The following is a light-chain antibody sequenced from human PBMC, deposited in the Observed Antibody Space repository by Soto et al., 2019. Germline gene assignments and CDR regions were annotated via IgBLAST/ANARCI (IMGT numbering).Light chain of an antibody. J-gene: IGKJ1*01. CDR2: AAS. Sequence: DIQMTQSPSSLSASVGDRVTITCRASQSISSYLNWYQQKPGKAPKLLIYAASSLQSGVPSRFSGSGSGTDFTLIISSLQPEDFATYYCQQSYSTLTWTFGQGTKVDIK. V-gene: IGKV1-39*01. CDR3: QQSYSTLTWT. CDR1: QSISSY.